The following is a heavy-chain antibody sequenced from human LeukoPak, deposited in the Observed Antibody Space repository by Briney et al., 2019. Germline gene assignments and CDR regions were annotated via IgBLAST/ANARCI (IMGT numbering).Heavy chain of an antibody. CDR3: ARDITMVRGLRGDDS. CDR2: INTDGTYT. CDR1: GFTFSDFW. D-gene: IGHD3-10*01. J-gene: IGHJ4*02. Sequence: PGGSLRLSCAASGFTFSDFWMHWVRQAPGKGLMWVSRINTDGTYTSYADSVRGRFTISRDNAKNTLYLQMNSLRAEDTAVYYCARDITMVRGLRGDDSWGQGTLVTVSS. V-gene: IGHV3-74*01.